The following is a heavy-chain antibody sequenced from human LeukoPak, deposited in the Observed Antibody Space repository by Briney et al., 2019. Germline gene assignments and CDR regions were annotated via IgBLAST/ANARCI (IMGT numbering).Heavy chain of an antibody. V-gene: IGHV1-24*01. D-gene: IGHD5-18*01. CDR3: AAGRPYSLLDY. CDR1: VSSLTELS. Sequence: ASVKVSCTVSVSSLTELSLYWVRQAPGKGLEWMGGFDVIDAKTFYAQKFQGRVTMTEDSSTDTAYMELSSLRSDDTAFYYCAAGRPYSLLDYWGQGTLLTVSS. CDR2: FDVIDAKT. J-gene: IGHJ4*02.